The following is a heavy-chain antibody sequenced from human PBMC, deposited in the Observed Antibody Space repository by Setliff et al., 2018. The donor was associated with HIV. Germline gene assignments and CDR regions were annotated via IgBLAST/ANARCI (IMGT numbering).Heavy chain of an antibody. CDR2: INTETGNP. CDR1: GGTFRTSV. J-gene: IGHJ4*02. Sequence: ASVKVSCKTSGGTFRTSVISWVRQAPGQGLEWVGWINTETGNPMYAQGFTGRFVFSLDTSVSTAYLQINSLKAEDTAMYYCARVGSYWSTFDYWGQGALVTVSS. D-gene: IGHD1-26*01. CDR3: ARVGSYWSTFDY. V-gene: IGHV7-4-1*02.